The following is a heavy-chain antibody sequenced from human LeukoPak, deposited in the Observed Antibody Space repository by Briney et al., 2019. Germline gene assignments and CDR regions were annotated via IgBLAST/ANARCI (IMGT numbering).Heavy chain of an antibody. D-gene: IGHD1-1*01. J-gene: IGHJ4*02. Sequence: SDTLSLTCTVSGGSISNNNYYWAWIRQPPGKGLECIGSIYYSGSPYSNPSLKSRVTISVDTSKNQFSLRLSSVTAADTAVYYCATWRTAKTGFDYWGQGTLVTVSS. CDR2: IYYSGSP. CDR1: GGSISNNNYY. CDR3: ATWRTAKTGFDY. V-gene: IGHV4-39*01.